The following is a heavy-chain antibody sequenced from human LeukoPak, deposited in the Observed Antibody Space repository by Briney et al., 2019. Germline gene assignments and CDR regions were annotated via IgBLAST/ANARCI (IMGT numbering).Heavy chain of an antibody. J-gene: IGHJ4*02. CDR2: MYSGGGT. V-gene: IGHV3-53*01. D-gene: IGHD1-1*01. Sequence: GGSLRLSCAASGFSVTRNYVSWVRQAPGKGLEWVSPMYSGGGTSYADSVKGRFTISRDTSKNTLYLQMSSLRAEDTALYYCARYDNGKDYFDYWGQGTLVTVSS. CDR3: ARYDNGKDYFDY. CDR1: GFSVTRNY.